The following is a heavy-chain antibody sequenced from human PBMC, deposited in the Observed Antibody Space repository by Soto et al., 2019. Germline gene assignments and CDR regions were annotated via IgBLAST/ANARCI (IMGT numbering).Heavy chain of an antibody. CDR3: ASSNIAAAGFYYYGMDV. CDR2: IYYSGST. D-gene: IGHD6-13*01. J-gene: IGHJ6*02. V-gene: IGHV4-4*02. Sequence: PSGTLSLRSSASGGSISSSNWWSWVRQPPGKGLEWIGYIYYSGSTNYNPSLKSRVTISVDTSKNQFSLKLSSVTAADTAVYYCASSNIAAAGFYYYGMDVWGRGTTVTVSS. CDR1: GGSISSSNW.